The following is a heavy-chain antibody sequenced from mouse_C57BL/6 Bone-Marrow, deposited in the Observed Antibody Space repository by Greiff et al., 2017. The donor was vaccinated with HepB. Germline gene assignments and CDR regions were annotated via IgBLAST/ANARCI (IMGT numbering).Heavy chain of an antibody. Sequence: QVQLQQPGAELVKPGASVKLSCKASGYTFTSYWMHWVKQRPGRGLEWIGRIDPNSGGTKYNEKFKSKATLTVDKPSSTAYMQLSSLTSEDSAVYYCARRFITTVVATDYYAMDDWGQGTSVTVSS. CDR2: IDPNSGGT. V-gene: IGHV1-72*01. CDR3: ARRFITTVVATDYYAMDD. D-gene: IGHD1-1*01. CDR1: GYTFTSYW. J-gene: IGHJ4*01.